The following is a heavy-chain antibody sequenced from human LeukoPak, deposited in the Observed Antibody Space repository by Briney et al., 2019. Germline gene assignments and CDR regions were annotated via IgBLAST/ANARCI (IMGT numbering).Heavy chain of an antibody. CDR3: AKDIRSSWYTGYYYGMDV. CDR1: GFTFSSYG. Sequence: SLRLSCAASGFTFSSYGMHWVRQAPGKGLEWVAVISYDGSHKYYADSVKGRFTISRDNSKNTLYLQMNSLRAEDTAVYYCAKDIRSSWYTGYYYGMDVWGQGTTVTVSS. V-gene: IGHV3-30*18. D-gene: IGHD6-13*01. J-gene: IGHJ6*02. CDR2: ISYDGSHK.